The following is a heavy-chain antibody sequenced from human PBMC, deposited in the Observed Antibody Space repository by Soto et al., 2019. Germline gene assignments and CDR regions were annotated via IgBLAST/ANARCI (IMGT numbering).Heavy chain of an antibody. D-gene: IGHD5-12*01. J-gene: IGHJ4*02. CDR2: VYGDNGNT. CDR3: AAVDIGDY. Sequence: ASVKVCCKNSGYTFTSYAIHWVRQVPGQRLEWMGWVYGDNGNTKYLEKFQGRVTFTRDTSASTAYMELSNLRSEDTALYYCAAVDIGDYWGQGTLVTVS. CDR1: GYTFTSYA. V-gene: IGHV1-3*01.